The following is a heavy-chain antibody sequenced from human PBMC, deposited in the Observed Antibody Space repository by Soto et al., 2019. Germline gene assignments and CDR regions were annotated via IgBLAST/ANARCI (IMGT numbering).Heavy chain of an antibody. V-gene: IGHV4-30-4*01. CDR2: IYYSGST. CDR1: GGSISSGDYY. J-gene: IGHJ6*02. CDR3: ARDPRTNPRKYYYYGMDV. D-gene: IGHD2-8*01. Sequence: SETLSLTCTVSGGSISSGDYYWSWIRQPPGKGLEWIGYIYYSGSTYYNPSLKSRVTISVDTSKNQFSLKLSSVTAADTAVYYCARDPRTNPRKYYYYGMDVWGQGTTVTVSS.